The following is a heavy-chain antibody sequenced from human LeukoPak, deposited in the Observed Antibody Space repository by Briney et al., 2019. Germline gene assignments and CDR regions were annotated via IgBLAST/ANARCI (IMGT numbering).Heavy chain of an antibody. CDR1: GFTFSSYS. J-gene: IGHJ4*02. V-gene: IGHV3-21*01. Sequence: GGSLRLSCAASGFTFSSYSMNWVRQAPGKGLEWVSSISSSRSYIYYADSVKGRFTISRDNAKNSLYLQMNSLRAEDTAVYYCARRYSGSSLDYWGQGTLVTVSS. D-gene: IGHD1-26*01. CDR3: ARRYSGSSLDY. CDR2: ISSSRSYI.